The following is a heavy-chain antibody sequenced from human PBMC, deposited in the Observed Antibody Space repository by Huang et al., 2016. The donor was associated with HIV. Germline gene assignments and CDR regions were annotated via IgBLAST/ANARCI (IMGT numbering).Heavy chain of an antibody. CDR2: SNTNTGNP. J-gene: IGHJ4*02. V-gene: IGHV7-4-1*02. D-gene: IGHD3-22*01. Sequence: QVQLVQSGSELRKPGASVKVSCQASGYTFTRYAMNWVRQAPGQGLEWMGWSNTNTGNPTYAQAVTGRFVLSLDTAVGTAYLQISSLEAEDTAVYYCARDYYDSRGYDIHAVVDYWGQGTLVTVSS. CDR1: GYTFTRYA. CDR3: ARDYYDSRGYDIHAVVDY.